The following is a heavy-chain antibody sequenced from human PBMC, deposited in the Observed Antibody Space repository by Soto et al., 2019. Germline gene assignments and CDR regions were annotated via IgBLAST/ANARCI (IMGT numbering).Heavy chain of an antibody. J-gene: IGHJ4*02. CDR3: VTQASQAPL. V-gene: IGHV3-30*03. CDR1: GFTFSSYG. D-gene: IGHD1-26*01. CDR2: ISYDGSNK. Sequence: GGSLRLSCAASGFTFSSYGMHWVRQAPGKGLEWVAVISYDGSNKYYADSVKGRFTISRDNSKNTLYLQMNSLRAEDTAAYYCVTQASQAPLWGQGTLVTVSS.